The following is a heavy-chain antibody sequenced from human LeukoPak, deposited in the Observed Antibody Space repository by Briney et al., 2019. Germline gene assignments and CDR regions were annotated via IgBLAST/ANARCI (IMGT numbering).Heavy chain of an antibody. CDR3: ARGGLYWHI. D-gene: IGHD2-15*01. Sequence: GGSLRLSCAASGITLSTYWMSWVRQAPGKGLEWVANIKQDGSEKNYVDSVKGRFTISRDNARNSLYLQMDSLRAEDTALYYCARGGLYWHIWGQGTMVTVSS. V-gene: IGHV3-7*04. CDR2: IKQDGSEK. CDR1: GITLSTYW. J-gene: IGHJ3*02.